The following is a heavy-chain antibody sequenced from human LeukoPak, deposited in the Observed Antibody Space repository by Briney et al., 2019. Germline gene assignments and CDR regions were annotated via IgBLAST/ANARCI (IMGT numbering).Heavy chain of an antibody. CDR2: ISGSGGST. V-gene: IGHV3-23*01. CDR1: GFTFSSYA. J-gene: IGHJ4*02. CDR3: ARSYMVRGVLFDY. D-gene: IGHD3-10*01. Sequence: PGGSLRLSCAASGFTFSSYAMSWVRQAPGKGLEWVSAISGSGGSTYFADSVKGRFTISRDNSKNTLYLQMNSLRGEDTAVYYCARSYMVRGVLFDYWGQGTLVTVSS.